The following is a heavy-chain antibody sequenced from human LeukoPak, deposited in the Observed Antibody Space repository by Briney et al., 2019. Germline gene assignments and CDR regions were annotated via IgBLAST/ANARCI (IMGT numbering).Heavy chain of an antibody. CDR3: TTDEPLDI. CDR1: GFTFSNDR. CDR2: ITSKTDGGTT. V-gene: IGHV3-15*01. Sequence: PGGSLRLSCAASGFTFSNDRMSWVRQAPGKGLEWVGRITSKTDGGTTDYAAPVKGRFTISRDDSKNTLYLQMNSLKTEDTALYYCTTDEPLDIWGQGTMVTVSS. J-gene: IGHJ3*02.